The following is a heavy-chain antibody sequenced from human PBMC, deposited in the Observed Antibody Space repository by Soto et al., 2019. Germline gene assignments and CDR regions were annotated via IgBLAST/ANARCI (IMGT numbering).Heavy chain of an antibody. J-gene: IGHJ3*02. D-gene: IGHD2-2*03. CDR3: ARIIGYCRNNDCSWTFDI. CDR2: FYPGDSTS. Sequence: PGESLKISCKTSGYSFISYWVAWVRQKPGKGLEWMGTFYPGDSTSTYSPSFQGQVTISVDKSISTAYLHLSRLKASDTAMYYCARIIGYCRNNDCSWTFDIWGQGTTVTVSS. V-gene: IGHV5-51*01. CDR1: GYSFISYW.